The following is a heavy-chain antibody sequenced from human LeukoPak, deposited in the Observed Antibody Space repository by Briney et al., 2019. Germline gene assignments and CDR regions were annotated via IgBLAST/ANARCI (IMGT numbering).Heavy chain of an antibody. CDR2: ISASGGST. D-gene: IGHD6-13*01. J-gene: IGHJ5*02. CDR3: AKDRTYSSSWPPGWFDP. V-gene: IGHV3-23*01. Sequence: GGSLRLSCAAPGFTFSNYAMNWVRQAPGKGLEWVSGISASGGSTYYADSVKGRFTISRDNSKNTLYLQMNSLRAEDTAIYYCAKDRTYSSSWPPGWFDPWGQGTLVTVSS. CDR1: GFTFSNYA.